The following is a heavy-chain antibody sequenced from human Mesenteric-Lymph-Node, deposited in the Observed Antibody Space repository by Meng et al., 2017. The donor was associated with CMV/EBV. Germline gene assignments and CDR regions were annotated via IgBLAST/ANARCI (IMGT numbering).Heavy chain of an antibody. CDR1: GYNFMTYS. Sequence: ASVKVSCKASGYNFMTYSVHWGRQAPGQGLEWMGKIDPSGGDTRYAQKFQGRVTMTRDTSTGTVYMELSSLTSDDTAVYYCARDGRYSGYDWGIAYWGQGTLVTVSS. CDR2: IDPSGGDT. J-gene: IGHJ4*02. V-gene: IGHV1-46*01. D-gene: IGHD5-12*01. CDR3: ARDGRYSGYDWGIAY.